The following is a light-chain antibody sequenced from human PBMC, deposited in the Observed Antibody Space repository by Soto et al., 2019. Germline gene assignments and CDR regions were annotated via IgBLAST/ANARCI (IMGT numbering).Light chain of an antibody. CDR3: SSYTSSSTLVV. Sequence: QSALTQPASVSGSPGQSITISCTGTSSDVGGYNYVSWYQQHPGKATKLMIYEVSNRPSRVSNRFSGSKSGNTASLTISGRQAEDEADYYCSSYTSSSTLVVFGGGTKLTVL. CDR1: SSDVGGYNY. CDR2: EVS. V-gene: IGLV2-14*01. J-gene: IGLJ2*01.